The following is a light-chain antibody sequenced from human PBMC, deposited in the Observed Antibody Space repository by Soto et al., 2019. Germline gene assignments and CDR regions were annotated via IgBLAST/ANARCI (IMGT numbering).Light chain of an antibody. CDR1: SSDVGGYNY. J-gene: IGLJ3*02. V-gene: IGLV2-8*01. CDR2: EVT. Sequence: QSVLTQPPSASGSPGQSVTISCTGTSSDVGGYNYVSWYQQYPGRAPKLMIYEVTKRPAGVPDRFSGSKSGNTASLTVSGLQAEDVSEYYCSSYAASNNFYFVFGGGTKVTVL. CDR3: SSYAASNNFYFV.